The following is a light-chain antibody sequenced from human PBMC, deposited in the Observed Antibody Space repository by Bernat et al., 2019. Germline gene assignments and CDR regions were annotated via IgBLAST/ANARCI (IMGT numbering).Light chain of an antibody. CDR2: SAS. V-gene: IGKV3-20*01. Sequence: EIVLTQSPGTLSLSPGERATLSCRASQSVSSNYLVWYQQKPGQAPRLLIYSASSRATGIPDRFSGSGSGTDFTLTISRLEPEDFAVFYCQQYGSSPPEITFGGGTKVEIK. J-gene: IGKJ4*01. CDR1: QSVSSNY. CDR3: QQYGSSPPEIT.